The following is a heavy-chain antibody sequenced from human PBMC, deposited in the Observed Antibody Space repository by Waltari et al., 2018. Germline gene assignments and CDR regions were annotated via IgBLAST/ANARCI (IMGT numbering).Heavy chain of an antibody. D-gene: IGHD4-17*01. J-gene: IGHJ4*02. CDR1: GFTFSSYG. CDR3: AVTVTTSHY. CDR2: IRYDGSNK. Sequence: QVQLVESGGGVVQPGGSLRLSCAASGFTFSSYGMHWVRQAPGNGLDWVAFIRYDGSNKYYADSVQGRFTISRDNSKNTLYLQMNSLRAEDTAVYYCAVTVTTSHYWGQGTLVTVSS. V-gene: IGHV3-30*02.